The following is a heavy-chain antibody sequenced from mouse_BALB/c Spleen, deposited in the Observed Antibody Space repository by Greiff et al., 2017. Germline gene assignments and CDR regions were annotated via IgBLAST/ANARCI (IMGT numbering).Heavy chain of an antibody. D-gene: IGHD1-1*02. CDR2: IDPYNGGT. Sequence: HLVESGPELVKPGASVKVSCKASGYAFTSYNMYWVKQSHGKSLEWIGYIDPYNGGTSYNQKFKGKATLTVDKSSSTAYMHLNSLTSEDSAVYYCARSIPLWYAMDYWGQGTSVTVSS. CDR3: ARSIPLWYAMDY. J-gene: IGHJ4*01. CDR1: GYAFTSYN. V-gene: IGHV1S135*01.